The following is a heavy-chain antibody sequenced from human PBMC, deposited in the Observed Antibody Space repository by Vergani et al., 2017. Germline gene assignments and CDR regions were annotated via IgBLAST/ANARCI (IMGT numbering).Heavy chain of an antibody. D-gene: IGHD3-10*01. CDR2: IYYSGST. CDR3: ARGKVRGVISDY. V-gene: IGHV4-59*12. Sequence: QVQLQESGPGLVQPSETLSLTCTVSGGSISSYYWSWIRQPPGKGLEWIGYIYYSGSTNYNPSLKSRVTISVDTSKNQFSLKLSSVTAADTAVYYCARGKVRGVISDYWGQGTLVTVSS. J-gene: IGHJ4*02. CDR1: GGSISSYY.